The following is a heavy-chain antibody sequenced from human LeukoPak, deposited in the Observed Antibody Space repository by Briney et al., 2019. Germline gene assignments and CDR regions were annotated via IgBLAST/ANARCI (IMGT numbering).Heavy chain of an antibody. D-gene: IGHD1-1*01. CDR3: ARWGLLEPYYYYYGMDV. V-gene: IGHV1-8*01. J-gene: IGHJ6*02. CDR1: GYTFTSYD. Sequence: ASVEVSCKASGYTFTSYDINWVRQATGQGLEWMGWMNPNSGNTGYAQKFQGRVTMTRNTSISTAYVELSSLRSEDTAVYYCARWGLLEPYYYYYGMDVWGQGTTVTVSS. CDR2: MNPNSGNT.